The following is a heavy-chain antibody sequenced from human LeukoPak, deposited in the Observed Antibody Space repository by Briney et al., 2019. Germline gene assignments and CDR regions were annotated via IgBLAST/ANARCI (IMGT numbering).Heavy chain of an antibody. J-gene: IGHJ3*02. CDR1: GYTFSYAW. D-gene: IGHD3-9*01. CDR2: IGSSGTYV. CDR3: ARASSKQLAGYLPDGFDI. V-gene: IGHV3-21*01. Sequence: GGSLRLSCVASGYTFSYAWMSWVRQAPGKGLEWVSSIGSSGTYVYYADSVKGRFTISRDNAKNSLSLQMNSLRADDAAVYYCARASSKQLAGYLPDGFDIWGQGTMVTVSS.